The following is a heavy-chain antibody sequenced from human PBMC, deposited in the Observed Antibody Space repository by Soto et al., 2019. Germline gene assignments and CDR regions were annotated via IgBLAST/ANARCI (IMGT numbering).Heavy chain of an antibody. CDR2: IYPRDSDS. V-gene: IGHV5-51*01. D-gene: IGHD2-15*01. CDR1: GFTFAIYW. J-gene: IGHJ6*02. Sequence: GESLKISCKGSGFTFAIYWIGWVRQVPGKGLEWMGIIYPRDSDSTYSPSFQGQVTISADKSISTAYLQWSSLQASDTAVYYCARGSPSADLPYYYGMDVWGQGTTVTVSS. CDR3: ARGSPSADLPYYYGMDV.